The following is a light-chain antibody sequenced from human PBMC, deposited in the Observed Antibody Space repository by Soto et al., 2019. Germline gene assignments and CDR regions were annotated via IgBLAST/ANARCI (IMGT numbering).Light chain of an antibody. V-gene: IGKV3-15*01. J-gene: IGKJ3*01. CDR2: GAS. CDR3: QHYDSWPPL. CDR1: QSVRDN. Sequence: EIVMTQSPTTLSVSPGERATLPCRASQSVRDNLAWYQQKPGQAPRLLIYGASTRATGIPARFSGSGSGTEFTLTISSLQSEDFAVYYCQHYDSWPPLFGPGTKVDIK.